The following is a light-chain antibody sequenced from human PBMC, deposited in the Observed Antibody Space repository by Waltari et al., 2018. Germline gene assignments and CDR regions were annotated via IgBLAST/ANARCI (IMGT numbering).Light chain of an antibody. Sequence: QSALTQPASVSGSPGQSITISCTGTSSDIDNYNYVSWYQQHPDKAPKLMIYEVSNRPAGVASGFSGSKSGNTASLTISGLQAADEADYYCSSYTSSSTYVGFGGGTKLTVL. CDR3: SSYTSSSTYVG. CDR2: EVS. J-gene: IGLJ2*01. V-gene: IGLV2-14*01. CDR1: SSDIDNYNY.